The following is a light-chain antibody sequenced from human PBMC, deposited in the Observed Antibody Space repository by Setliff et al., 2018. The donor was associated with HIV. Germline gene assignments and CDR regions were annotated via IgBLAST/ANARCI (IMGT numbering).Light chain of an antibody. CDR3: SSYAGRNNYV. CDR1: SNDIGFYDY. CDR2: EVS. J-gene: IGLJ1*01. Sequence: QSALTQPPSASGSVGQSVTISCTGTSNDIGFYDYVPWYQQHPGKAPKLMIYEVSKRPSGVPDRFSGSKSVNTASLTVSGLQAEDEADYYCSSYAGRNNYVFGTGTKVTVL. V-gene: IGLV2-8*01.